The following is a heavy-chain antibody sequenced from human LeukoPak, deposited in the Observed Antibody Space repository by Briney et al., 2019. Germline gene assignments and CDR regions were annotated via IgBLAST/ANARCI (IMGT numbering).Heavy chain of an antibody. CDR3: ARGGVTYSRVPSEYFQH. Sequence: GGSLRLSCAASGFTFSSYAMHWVRRAPGKGLEWVAVISYDGSNKYYADSVKGRFTISRDNSKNTLYLQMNSLRAEDTAVYYCARGGVTYSRVPSEYFQHWGQGTLVTVSS. CDR2: ISYDGSNK. D-gene: IGHD2-15*01. CDR1: GFTFSSYA. J-gene: IGHJ1*01. V-gene: IGHV3-30-3*01.